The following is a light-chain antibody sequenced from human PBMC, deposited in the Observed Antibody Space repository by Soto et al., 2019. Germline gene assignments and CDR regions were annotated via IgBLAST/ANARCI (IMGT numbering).Light chain of an antibody. Sequence: EIVLTQSPGTLSLSPGERATLSCRASQSLTNSFIAWYQQKPGQAPRLLIYDTSSRATGIPDRFSGSGSGTDFTLTISRLEPEDFAVYYCQQYGSPPITFGQGTRLEIK. CDR3: QQYGSPPIT. J-gene: IGKJ5*01. V-gene: IGKV3-20*01. CDR2: DTS. CDR1: QSLTNSF.